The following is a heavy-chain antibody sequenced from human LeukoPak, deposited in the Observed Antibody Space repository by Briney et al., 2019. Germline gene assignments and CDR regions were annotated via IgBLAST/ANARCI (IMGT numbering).Heavy chain of an antibody. Sequence: ASVKVSCKASGCTFSSYAISWVRQAPGQGLDWMGRIIPILGIANYAQKFQGRVKITADKSPSTAYMELSSLRSEDTAVYYCARYCGGDCFDAFDIWGQGTMVTVSS. D-gene: IGHD2-21*02. J-gene: IGHJ3*02. CDR2: IIPILGIA. CDR1: GCTFSSYA. CDR3: ARYCGGDCFDAFDI. V-gene: IGHV1-69*04.